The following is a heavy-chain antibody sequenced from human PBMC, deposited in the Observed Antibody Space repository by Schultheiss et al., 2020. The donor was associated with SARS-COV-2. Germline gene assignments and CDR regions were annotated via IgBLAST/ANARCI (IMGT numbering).Heavy chain of an antibody. CDR1: GGTFSSYA. J-gene: IGHJ4*02. V-gene: IGHV1-2*02. Sequence: ASVKVSCKASGGTFSSYAISWVRQAPGQGLEWMGWINPNSGGTNYAQKFQGRVTMTRDTSISTAYMELSRLRSDDTAVYYCARDPRWFGSPGYWGQGTLVTVSS. CDR2: INPNSGGT. D-gene: IGHD3-10*01. CDR3: ARDPRWFGSPGY.